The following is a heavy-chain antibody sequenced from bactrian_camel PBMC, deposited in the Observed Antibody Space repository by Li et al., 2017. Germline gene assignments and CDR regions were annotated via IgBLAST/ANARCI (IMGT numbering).Heavy chain of an antibody. Sequence: QLVESGGGLVQPGGSLRLSCAASGITFRFYGMSWVRQAPGKGLEWVAAINSVNSGGRNTYYADSVKGRFTISRDNAKNTLYLQMNSLKPEDTAMYYCAADLINYSGAYYDTLGGGFGYWGQGTQVTVS. V-gene: IGHV3S40*01. CDR1: GITFRFYG. D-gene: IGHD2*01. CDR2: INSVNSGGRNT. CDR3: AADLINYSGAYYDTLGGGFGY. J-gene: IGHJ6*01.